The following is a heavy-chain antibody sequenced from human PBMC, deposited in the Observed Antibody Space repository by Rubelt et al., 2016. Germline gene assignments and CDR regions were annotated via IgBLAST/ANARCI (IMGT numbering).Heavy chain of an antibody. CDR3: ARVGIGDYSESEFDY. J-gene: IGHJ4*02. V-gene: IGHV3-21*01. D-gene: IGHD4-17*01. Sequence: YYADSVKGRFTISRDNAKTSLYLQMNSLRAEDTAVYYCARVGIGDYSESEFDYWGQGTLVTVSS.